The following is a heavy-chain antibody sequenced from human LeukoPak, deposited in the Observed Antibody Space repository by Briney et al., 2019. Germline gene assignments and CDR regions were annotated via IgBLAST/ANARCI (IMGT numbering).Heavy chain of an antibody. D-gene: IGHD2-21*01. J-gene: IGHJ6*02. Sequence: GGSPRLSCAASGFTVSSNYMSWVRQAPGKGLEGVSVIYSGGSTYYADSVKGRFTISRHNSKNTLYLQMNSLRAEDTAVYYCARDRSSALWSYGMDVWGQGTTVTVSS. CDR3: ARDRSSALWSYGMDV. CDR2: IYSGGST. CDR1: GFTVSSNY. V-gene: IGHV3-53*04.